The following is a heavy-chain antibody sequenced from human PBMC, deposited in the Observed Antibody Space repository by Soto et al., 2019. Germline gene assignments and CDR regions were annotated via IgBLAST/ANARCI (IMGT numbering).Heavy chain of an antibody. CDR2: INTYNQNT. Sequence: GASVKVACKASGYTYTNYPITWVREAPGQGLEWMGWINTYNQNTIYAQKFQGRVTMTTDTSTSTSYLELGSLRSDDTAVYYCGRESSGSGWSFDFWGQRILVTVSS. V-gene: IGHV1-18*04. D-gene: IGHD6-19*01. CDR1: GYTYTNYP. CDR3: GRESSGSGWSFDF. J-gene: IGHJ4*02.